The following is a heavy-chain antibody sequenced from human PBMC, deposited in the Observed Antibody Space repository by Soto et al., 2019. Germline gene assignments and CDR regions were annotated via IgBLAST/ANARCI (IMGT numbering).Heavy chain of an antibody. J-gene: IGHJ6*01. D-gene: IGHD3-22*01. CDR1: GFTFSSYA. CDR3: GKDLHHSSGYFFTVRLNAMDV. CDR2: MSYDGTNE. Sequence: LRLSCAASGFTFSSYAMQCVRQAPGKGLEWVALMSYDGTNEYYADSVKGRFTISRDNSKNTLFLQINSLRAEDTAVYYCGKDLHHSSGYFFTVRLNAMDVWGQGTTVTVSS. V-gene: IGHV3-30*18.